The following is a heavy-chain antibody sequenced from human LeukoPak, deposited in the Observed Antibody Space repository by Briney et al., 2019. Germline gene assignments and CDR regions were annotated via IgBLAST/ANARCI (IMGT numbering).Heavy chain of an antibody. D-gene: IGHD1-26*01. CDR3: ARDMYSGSYYGVNY. J-gene: IGHJ4*02. Sequence: GGSLRLSCAASGFTFSTHAMTWVRQAPGKGLEWVSAISDDSRTTYYTDSAKGRFTISRDNAKNSLYLQMNSLRAEDTAVYYCARDMYSGSYYGVNYWGQGTLVTVSS. CDR1: GFTFSTHA. CDR2: ISDDSRTT. V-gene: IGHV3-23*01.